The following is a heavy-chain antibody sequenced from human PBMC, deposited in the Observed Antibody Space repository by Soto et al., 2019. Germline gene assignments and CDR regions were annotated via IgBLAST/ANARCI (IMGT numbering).Heavy chain of an antibody. D-gene: IGHD3-9*01. CDR2: VSTYNGDT. CDR1: GYTFTSYG. J-gene: IGHJ4*02. CDR3: ARDQPVYDSLTELGF. V-gene: IGHV1-18*01. Sequence: ASVKVSCKASGYTFTSYGISWVRQAPLQGLAWMGWVSTYNGDTHYPQNFQGRVIMTTDTSTNTAYMELKSLRSDHTAIYFCARDQPVYDSLTELGFWGQGTLVTVSS.